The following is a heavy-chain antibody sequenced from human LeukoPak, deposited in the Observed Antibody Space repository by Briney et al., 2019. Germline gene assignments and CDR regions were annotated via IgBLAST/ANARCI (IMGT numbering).Heavy chain of an antibody. Sequence: PGGSLRLSCAASGFTFSSYAMHWVRQAPGKGLEWVAVISYDGSNKYYADSVKGRFTISRDNSKNTLYLQMNSLRAEDTAVYYCAKDRERMKGYFDYWGQGTLVTVSS. D-gene: IGHD1-26*01. CDR3: AKDRERMKGYFDY. J-gene: IGHJ4*02. V-gene: IGHV3-30*04. CDR1: GFTFSSYA. CDR2: ISYDGSNK.